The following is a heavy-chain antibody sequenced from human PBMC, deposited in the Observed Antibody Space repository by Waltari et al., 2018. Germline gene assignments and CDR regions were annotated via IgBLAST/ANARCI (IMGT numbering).Heavy chain of an antibody. Sequence: QVQLVESGGGVVQPGRSLRLSCAASGFTFSSYAMHWVRQAPGKGLEWVAVISYDGSNKYYADSVKGRFTISRDKSKNTLYLQMNSLRAEDTAVYYCARDQDIVVVPAAIGYYGMDVWGQGTTVTVSS. CDR1: GFTFSSYA. J-gene: IGHJ6*02. CDR2: ISYDGSNK. V-gene: IGHV3-30*01. D-gene: IGHD2-2*01. CDR3: ARDQDIVVVPAAIGYYGMDV.